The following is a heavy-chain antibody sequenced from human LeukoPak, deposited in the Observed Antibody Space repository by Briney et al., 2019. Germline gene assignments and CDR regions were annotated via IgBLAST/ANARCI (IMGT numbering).Heavy chain of an antibody. D-gene: IGHD6-13*01. Sequence: SETLSLTCTVSGGSISSYYWSWIRQPPGKGLEWIGYIYYSGTTNYNPSLKSRVTISVDTSKSQFSLKLSSVTAADTAVYYCARGVYIAAAQYGYWGQGTPVTVSS. CDR1: GGSISSYY. V-gene: IGHV4-59*01. J-gene: IGHJ4*02. CDR3: ARGVYIAAAQYGY. CDR2: IYYSGTT.